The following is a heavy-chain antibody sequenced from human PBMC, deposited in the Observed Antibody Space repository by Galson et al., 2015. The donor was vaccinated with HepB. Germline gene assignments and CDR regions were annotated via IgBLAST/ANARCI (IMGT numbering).Heavy chain of an antibody. CDR3: AKQQLFYGMDV. Sequence: SLRLSCAASGFTFSSYAMHWVRQAPGKGLEWVAVISYDGSNKYYADSVKGRFTISRDNSKNTLYLQMNSLRAEDTAVYYCAKQQLFYGMDVWGQGTTATVSS. J-gene: IGHJ6*02. D-gene: IGHD6-13*01. CDR1: GFTFSSYA. CDR2: ISYDGSNK. V-gene: IGHV3-30-3*02.